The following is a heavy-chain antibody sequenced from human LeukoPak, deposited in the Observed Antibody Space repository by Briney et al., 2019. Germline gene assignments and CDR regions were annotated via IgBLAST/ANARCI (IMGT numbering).Heavy chain of an antibody. CDR2: VYYGGDA. CDR1: GGSFSGYY. V-gene: IGHV4-34*01. D-gene: IGHD6-19*01. J-gene: IGHJ6*02. Sequence: SETLSLTCAVYGGSFSGYYWSWIRQPPGKGLEWIGCVYYGGDAYYNPSLKSRVTISADLSKNQFSLSLISVTAADTALYYCARLFSRGWPYYYGLGAWGQGTTVTVS. CDR3: ARLFSRGWPYYYGLGA.